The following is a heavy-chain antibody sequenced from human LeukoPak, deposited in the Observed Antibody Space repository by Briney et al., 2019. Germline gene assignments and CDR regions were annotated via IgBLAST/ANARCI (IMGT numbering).Heavy chain of an antibody. CDR1: GFTFNRDW. CDR3: AKDHNFWSGYLGPFDY. D-gene: IGHD3-3*01. J-gene: IGHJ4*02. CDR2: IRYDGSNK. Sequence: PGGSLRLSCAASGFTFNRDWTAWVRQAPGKGLEWVAFIRYDGSNKYYADSVKGRFTISRDNSKNILYLQMNSLRAEDTAVYYCAKDHNFWSGYLGPFDYWGQGTLVTVSS. V-gene: IGHV3-30*02.